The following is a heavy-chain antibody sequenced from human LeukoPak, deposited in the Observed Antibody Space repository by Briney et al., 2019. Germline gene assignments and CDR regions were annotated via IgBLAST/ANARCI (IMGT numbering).Heavy chain of an antibody. V-gene: IGHV3-21*04. J-gene: IGHJ4*02. D-gene: IGHD3-10*01. CDR3: AKDDAWLRFGE. CDR2: ISSSSSYI. Sequence: GGSLRLSCAASGFTFSSYSMNWVRQAPGKGLEWVSSISSSSSYIYYADSVKGRFTISRDNSKNTLYLEVISLTAEDTAVYYCAKDDAWLRFGEWSQGTLVTVSS. CDR1: GFTFSSYS.